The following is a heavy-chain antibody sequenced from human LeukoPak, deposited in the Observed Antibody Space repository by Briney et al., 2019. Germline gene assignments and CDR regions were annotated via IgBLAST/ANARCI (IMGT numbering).Heavy chain of an antibody. V-gene: IGHV1-18*01. Sequence: SLKVSCKASGYTFITYGITWVRQAPGQGLEWMGWIIPYNGDTNYAQNLQDRVTMTTDTSTSTAYMELRSLRSDDTAVYFCARVAGVSYNYFDSWGQGTLVTVSS. J-gene: IGHJ4*02. CDR1: GYTFITYG. CDR3: ARVAGVSYNYFDS. D-gene: IGHD1-26*01. CDR2: IIPYNGDT.